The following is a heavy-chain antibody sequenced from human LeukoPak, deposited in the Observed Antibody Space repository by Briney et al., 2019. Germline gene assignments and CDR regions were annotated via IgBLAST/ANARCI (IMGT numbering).Heavy chain of an antibody. CDR1: GGSMSPYH. CDR3: ARAVSGRFDY. Sequence: SETLSLTCTVSGGSMSPYHWGWIRQPPGKGLEWTGYIYYSGSTNYNPSLKSRVTISVDTSKNQFSLKLSSVTAADTAIYYCARAVSGRFDYCLQGPLVTVSS. CDR2: IYYSGST. J-gene: IGHJ4*02. V-gene: IGHV4-59*08.